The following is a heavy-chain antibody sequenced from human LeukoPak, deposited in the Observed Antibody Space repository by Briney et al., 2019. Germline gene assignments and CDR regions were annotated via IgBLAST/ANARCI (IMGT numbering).Heavy chain of an antibody. CDR3: GRECTPDFARSPPSGGSCYAFAS. J-gene: IGHJ4*02. CDR1: GYTFTSYG. D-gene: IGHD2-15*01. CDR2: ISAYNGNT. V-gene: IGHV1-18*01. Sequence: RGASVKVSCKASGYTFTSYGISWVRQAPGQGLEWMGWISAYNGNTNYAQKLQGRVTMTTDTSTSTAYMELRSLRSDDTAVYYCGRECTPDFARSPPSGGSCYAFASWGQGTLVTVSS.